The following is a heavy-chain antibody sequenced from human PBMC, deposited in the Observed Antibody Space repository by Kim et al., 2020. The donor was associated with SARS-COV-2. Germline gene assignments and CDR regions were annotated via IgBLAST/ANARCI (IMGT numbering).Heavy chain of an antibody. CDR2: ISYDGSNK. CDR1: GFTFNAYG. V-gene: IGHV3-30*18. D-gene: IGHD1-26*01. Sequence: GGSLRLSCAASGFTFNAYGIHWVRQAPGKGLEWVAVISYDGSNKYYTDSVKGRFPISRDNSKSTLCLQKNSLTAEDTAVYYCAKDGIYLGATGSNWFDPWGQGTLVTVSS. J-gene: IGHJ5*02. CDR3: AKDGIYLGATGSNWFDP.